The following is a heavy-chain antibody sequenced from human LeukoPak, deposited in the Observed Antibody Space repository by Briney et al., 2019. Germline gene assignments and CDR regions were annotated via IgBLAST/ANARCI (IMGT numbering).Heavy chain of an antibody. Sequence: GASVKVSCKASGYTFTDFGVSWVRQAPGQGLEWMGWINPNSGGTNYAQKFQGRVTMTRDTSISTAYMELSRLRSDDTAVYYCARAFYGGLLLKNLFDYWGQGTLVTVSS. D-gene: IGHD4-23*01. CDR1: GYTFTDFG. J-gene: IGHJ4*02. V-gene: IGHV1-2*02. CDR3: ARAFYGGLLLKNLFDY. CDR2: INPNSGGT.